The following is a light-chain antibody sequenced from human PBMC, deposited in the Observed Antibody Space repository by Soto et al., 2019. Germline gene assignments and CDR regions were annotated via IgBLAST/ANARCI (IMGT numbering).Light chain of an antibody. Sequence: DIVLTQSPDSLPVSLGEKATITCKSSQSGFYSAKNRNYLAWYQQRPGQPPRLLIYWAFSRESGVPDRFTGGGSGTDFTRTINSLQAEDVAVYYCQQYNNWPPLTFGGGTKVEIK. V-gene: IGKV4-1*01. CDR3: QQYNNWPPLT. CDR1: QSGFYSAKNRNY. J-gene: IGKJ4*01. CDR2: WAF.